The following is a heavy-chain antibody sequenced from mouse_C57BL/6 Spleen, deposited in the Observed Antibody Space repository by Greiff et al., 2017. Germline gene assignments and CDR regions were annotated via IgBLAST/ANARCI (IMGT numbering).Heavy chain of an antibody. Sequence: EVQGVESGGGLVQPGGSLKLSCAASGFTFSDYYMYWVRQTPEKRLEWVAYISNGGGSTYYPDTVKGRFTISRDNAKNTLYLQMSRLKSEDTAMYYCARRGNYGNYLDYWGQGTTLTVSS. CDR2: ISNGGGST. D-gene: IGHD2-1*01. CDR3: ARRGNYGNYLDY. CDR1: GFTFSDYY. V-gene: IGHV5-12*01. J-gene: IGHJ2*01.